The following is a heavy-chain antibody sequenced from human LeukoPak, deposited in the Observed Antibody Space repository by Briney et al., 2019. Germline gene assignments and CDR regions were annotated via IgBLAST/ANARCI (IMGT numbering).Heavy chain of an antibody. CDR3: ARGYYGSGSHCCHMDV. CDR2: INHSGST. Sequence: SETLSLTCAVYVGSFGGYYWSWIRQPPGKGLEWIGEINHSGSTNYNSPLKSRVTISVDTSKNQFSLKLSSVTAADTAVYYCARGYYGSGSHCCHMDVWGKGTTITVS. J-gene: IGHJ6*03. D-gene: IGHD3-10*01. CDR1: VGSFGGYY. V-gene: IGHV4-34*01.